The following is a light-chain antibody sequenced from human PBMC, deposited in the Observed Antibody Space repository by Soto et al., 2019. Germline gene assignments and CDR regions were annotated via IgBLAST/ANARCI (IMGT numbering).Light chain of an antibody. CDR3: QMWVTGPPWV. CDR1: SGHSTYA. CDR2: LNSDGSH. J-gene: IGLJ3*02. V-gene: IGLV4-69*01. Sequence: QPVLPQSPSASASLGASVKLTCTLSSGHSTYAIAWHQQQPEKGPRYLMKLNSDGSHSKGDGIPDRFSGSSSGAERYLTISSLQSEDEADYYCQMWVTGPPWVFGGGTKLTVL.